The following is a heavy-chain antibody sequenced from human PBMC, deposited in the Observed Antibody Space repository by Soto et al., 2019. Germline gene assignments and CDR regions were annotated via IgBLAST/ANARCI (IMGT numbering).Heavy chain of an antibody. CDR1: GFTFSSYD. J-gene: IGHJ6*02. CDR3: ARVRRGDGMDV. D-gene: IGHD3-10*01. Sequence: PGGSLRLSCAASGFTFSSYDMHWVRQATGKGLEWVSAIGTAGDTYYPGSVKGRFTISRENAKNSLYLQMNSLRAEDTAVYYCARVRRGDGMDVWGQGTTVTVSS. CDR2: IGTAGDT. V-gene: IGHV3-13*01.